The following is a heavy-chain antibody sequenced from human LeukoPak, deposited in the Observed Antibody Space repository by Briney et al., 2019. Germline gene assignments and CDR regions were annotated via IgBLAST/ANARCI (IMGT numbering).Heavy chain of an antibody. CDR2: TREDGGER. CDR1: GFSFSRYW. D-gene: IGHD2-21*01. V-gene: IGHV3-7*03. J-gene: IGHJ3*02. CDR3: ARVARLGDAFDI. Sequence: GGSLRLSCAASGFSFSRYWMTWVRQAPGKGLEWVANTREDGGERYYVYSVKGRFTISIDNAKISLYLQINSLRVEDTAVYYCARVARLGDAFDIWGQGTMVTVSS.